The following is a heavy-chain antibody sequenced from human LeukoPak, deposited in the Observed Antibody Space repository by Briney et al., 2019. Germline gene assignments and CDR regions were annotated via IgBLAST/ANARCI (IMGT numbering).Heavy chain of an antibody. CDR2: IIPILGIA. Sequence: SVKVSCKASGYTFTSYDINWVRQAPGQGLEWMGRIIPILGIANYAQKFQGRVTITADKSTSTAYMELSSLRSEDTAVYYCARLVPIAVAGTGYFDYWGQGTLVTVSS. J-gene: IGHJ4*02. CDR3: ARLVPIAVAGTGYFDY. CDR1: GYTFTSYD. D-gene: IGHD6-19*01. V-gene: IGHV1-69*04.